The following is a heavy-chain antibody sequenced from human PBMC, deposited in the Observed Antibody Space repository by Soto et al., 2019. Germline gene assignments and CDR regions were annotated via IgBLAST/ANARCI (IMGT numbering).Heavy chain of an antibody. D-gene: IGHD1-1*01. J-gene: IGHJ3*02. CDR3: ARVGRGTATTVVDAFDI. V-gene: IGHV4-34*01. CDR2: MSHSGGT. Sequence: QEQLQQWGAGLLKPSETLSLTCAVYGGFVSSGNYYWSWIRQPPGKGLEWIGEMSHSGGTHFNPSLKGRVTISVDTSKNQFSLKMSSVPAADTALYYCARVGRGTATTVVDAFDIWGPGTMVTVSS. CDR1: GGFVSSGNYY.